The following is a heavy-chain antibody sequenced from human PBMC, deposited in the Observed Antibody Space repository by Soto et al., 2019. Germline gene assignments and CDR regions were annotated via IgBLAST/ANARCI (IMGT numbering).Heavy chain of an antibody. CDR3: ARDANYYDSRGPVLY. V-gene: IGHV3-30-3*01. D-gene: IGHD3-22*01. J-gene: IGHJ4*02. Sequence: HPGGSLRLSCAASGFTFSSYAMHWVRQAPGKGLEWVAVIPYDVSNKYYADSVKGRFTISRDNSKNTLYLQMNSLRAEDTAAYYCARDANYYDSRGPVLYWGQGTLVTVSS. CDR1: GFTFSSYA. CDR2: IPYDVSNK.